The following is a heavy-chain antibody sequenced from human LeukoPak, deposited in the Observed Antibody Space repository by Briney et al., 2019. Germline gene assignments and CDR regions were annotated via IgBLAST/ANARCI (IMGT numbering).Heavy chain of an antibody. J-gene: IGHJ4*02. D-gene: IGHD4-17*01. CDR3: SRVDIYGDPTYFDY. Sequence: ASVKVSCKASGYTFTNYYIHWVRQAPGQGLEWMGIINPSGGSTNYLQKFQGRVTMTGDTSTSTVYMELSSLRSEDTAVYYCSRVDIYGDPTYFDYWGQGTLVTVSS. V-gene: IGHV1-46*03. CDR1: GYTFTNYY. CDR2: INPSGGST.